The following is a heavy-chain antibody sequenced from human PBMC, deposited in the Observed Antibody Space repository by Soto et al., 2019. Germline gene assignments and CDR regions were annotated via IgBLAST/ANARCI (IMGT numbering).Heavy chain of an antibody. CDR2: ISWNSNII. J-gene: IGHJ4*02. CDR3: AKGGPDVFCTGGRCYFDY. D-gene: IGHD2-8*02. V-gene: IGHV3-9*01. Sequence: EVQLVESGGGLVQPGRSLRLSCAASGFTFDDYAMHWVRRVTGKGLEWVSSISWNSNIIGYADSVKGSFTISRDNANNSLYLQMNSLRPEDTALYYCAKGGPDVFCTGGRCYFDYWGQGTLVTVSS. CDR1: GFTFDDYA.